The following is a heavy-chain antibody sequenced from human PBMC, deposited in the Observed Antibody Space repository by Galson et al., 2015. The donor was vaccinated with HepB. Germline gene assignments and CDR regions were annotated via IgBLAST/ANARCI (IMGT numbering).Heavy chain of an antibody. CDR1: GGSISSSNYY. CDR2: IYYSGST. Sequence: TLSLTCTVSGGSISSSNYYWGWVRQPPGKGLEWIGSIYYSGSTYYNPSLKSRAIVSIDTSKNQFSLKLTSVTAADTAVYYCARRPRSTVTVDYWGQGTLVTVSS. V-gene: IGHV4-39*01. CDR3: ARRPRSTVTVDY. D-gene: IGHD4-17*01. J-gene: IGHJ4*02.